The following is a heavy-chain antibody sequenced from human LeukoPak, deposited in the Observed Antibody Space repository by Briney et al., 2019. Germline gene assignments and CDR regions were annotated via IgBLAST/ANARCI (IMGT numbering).Heavy chain of an antibody. J-gene: IGHJ3*02. D-gene: IGHD1-1*01. CDR2: VCGNGGDT. CDR3: AKELIIQRSGTVAFDI. Sequence: GGPLRLSCAPSRLPFTTNAIRGVPDAREEGGECVSYVCGNGGDTYYADSVKGRFTISRDNSKNTLYLQMNSLRAEDTAVYFCAKELIIQRSGTVAFDIWGQGKMVTVSS. V-gene: IGHV3-23*01. CDR1: RLPFTTNA.